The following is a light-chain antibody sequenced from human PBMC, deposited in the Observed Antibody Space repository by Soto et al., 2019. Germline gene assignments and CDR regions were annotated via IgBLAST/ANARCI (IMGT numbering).Light chain of an antibody. J-gene: IGKJ1*01. Sequence: EIVMTQSPAPLSVSPGERATLSCRASQSVSSDLAWYQQKPGQAPRLLIYGASTRATGIPDRFSGSGSGTDCTLTISRLEPEDFAVYYCQQYDRSPRTFGQGTKVDIK. CDR1: QSVSSD. V-gene: IGKV3-20*01. CDR2: GAS. CDR3: QQYDRSPRT.